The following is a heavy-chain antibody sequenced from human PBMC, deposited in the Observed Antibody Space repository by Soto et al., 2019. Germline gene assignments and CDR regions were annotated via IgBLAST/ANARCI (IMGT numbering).Heavy chain of an antibody. V-gene: IGHV1-2*04. CDR1: GYTFTGYY. CDR2: INPNSGGT. Sequence: ASVKVSCTASGYTFTGYYMHWVRQAPGQGLEWMGWINPNSGGTNYAQKFQGWVTMTRDTSISTAYMELSRLRSDDTAVYYCARERYNWNDEYYYYGMDVWGQGTTVTVSS. D-gene: IGHD1-1*01. CDR3: ARERYNWNDEYYYYGMDV. J-gene: IGHJ6*02.